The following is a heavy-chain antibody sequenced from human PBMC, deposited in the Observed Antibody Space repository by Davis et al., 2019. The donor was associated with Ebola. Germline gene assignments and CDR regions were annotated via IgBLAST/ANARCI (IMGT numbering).Heavy chain of an antibody. V-gene: IGHV3-73*01. CDR1: GFTFSGSA. J-gene: IGHJ4*02. Sequence: GESLKISCAASGFTFSGSAMHWVRQASGKGLEWVGRIRSKANSYATAYAASVKGRFTISRDDSKNTAYLQMNSLKTEDTAVYYCTPGEAYCGGDCYEPLGGYWGQGTLVTVSS. D-gene: IGHD2-21*01. CDR3: TPGEAYCGGDCYEPLGGY. CDR2: IRSKANSYAT.